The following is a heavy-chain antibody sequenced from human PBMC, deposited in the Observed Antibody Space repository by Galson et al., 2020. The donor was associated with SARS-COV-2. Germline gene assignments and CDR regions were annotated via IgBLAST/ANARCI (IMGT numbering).Heavy chain of an antibody. D-gene: IGHD3-22*01. V-gene: IGHV1-2*02. CDR2: INPNGGGT. J-gene: IGHJ5*02. CDR1: GYTFADYY. Sequence: ASVTVSCKASGYTFADYYMHWVRQAPGQGLEWMGWINPNGGGTNYAQKFQGRVTMTRDTSISTAYMELSRLRSDDTAVYYCARVVVVKQGWFDPWSQGTLVTGSS. CDR3: ARVVVVKQGWFDP.